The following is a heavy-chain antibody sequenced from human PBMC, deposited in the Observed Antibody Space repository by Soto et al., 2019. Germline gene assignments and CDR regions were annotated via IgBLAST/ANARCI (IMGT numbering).Heavy chain of an antibody. Sequence: SVKVSCKASGGTFSSYAISWVRQAPGQGLEWMGGIIPIFGTANYAQKFQGRVTITADESTSTAYMELSSLRSEDTAVYYCARDLVLGGSGPHWFDPWGQGTLVTVSS. V-gene: IGHV1-69*13. D-gene: IGHD3-10*01. CDR3: ARDLVLGGSGPHWFDP. CDR2: IIPIFGTA. CDR1: GGTFSSYA. J-gene: IGHJ5*02.